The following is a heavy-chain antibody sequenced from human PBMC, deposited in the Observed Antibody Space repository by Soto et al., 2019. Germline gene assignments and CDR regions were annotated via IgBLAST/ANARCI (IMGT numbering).Heavy chain of an antibody. Sequence: QVQLLESGGGVVQPGRSLGLSCAASGFTFSSYAMHWVRQPPGKGLEWVAVVSNDGRNKFYADSVRGRFTISRDNSKNTLYLEMDSLRVEDTAVFDCARGQHGLDHWGQGSLVLVSP. CDR2: VSNDGRNK. CDR3: ARGQHGLDH. V-gene: IGHV3-30-3*01. CDR1: GFTFSSYA. D-gene: IGHD2-8*01. J-gene: IGHJ4*02.